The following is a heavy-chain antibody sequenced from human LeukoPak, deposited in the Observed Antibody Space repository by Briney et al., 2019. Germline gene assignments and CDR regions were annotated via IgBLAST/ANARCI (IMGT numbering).Heavy chain of an antibody. CDR3: AKDPGGIGWYLEY. CDR1: GLTFHDYA. Sequence: GGSLRLSCAASGLTFHDYAMHWVRQAPGKGLEWVSLIIWDGGSTYYVDSVKGRLTIFRDNSKKSLYLQMNSLKPEDTALYYCAKDPGGIGWYLEYWGQGSLVTVSS. D-gene: IGHD6-19*01. J-gene: IGHJ4*01. CDR2: IIWDGGST. V-gene: IGHV3-43D*03.